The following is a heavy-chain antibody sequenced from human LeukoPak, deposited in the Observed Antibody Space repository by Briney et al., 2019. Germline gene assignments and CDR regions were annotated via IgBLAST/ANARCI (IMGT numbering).Heavy chain of an antibody. Sequence: SQTLSLTCTVSGGSISSGGYYWSWIRQHPGKGLEWIGYIYYSGSTYYNPSLKSRVTISVDTPKNQFSLKLSSVTAADTAVYYCARDRECSSTSCYGRYYYYSMDVWGQGTTVTVSS. D-gene: IGHD2-2*01. CDR1: GGSISSGGYY. CDR3: ARDRECSSTSCYGRYYYYSMDV. CDR2: IYYSGST. J-gene: IGHJ6*02. V-gene: IGHV4-31*03.